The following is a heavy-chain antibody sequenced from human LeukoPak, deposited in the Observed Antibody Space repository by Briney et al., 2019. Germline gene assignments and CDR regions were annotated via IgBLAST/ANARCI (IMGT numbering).Heavy chain of an antibody. Sequence: SGGSLRLSCAASGFTFSSYEMNWVRQAPGKGLEWVSYISSSGSTIYYADSVKGRFTISRDNAKNSLYLQMNSLRAEDTAVYYCARDRWFGESDYYYYMDVWGKGTTVTISS. CDR2: ISSSGSTI. J-gene: IGHJ6*03. V-gene: IGHV3-48*03. CDR3: ARDRWFGESDYYYYMDV. D-gene: IGHD3-10*01. CDR1: GFTFSSYE.